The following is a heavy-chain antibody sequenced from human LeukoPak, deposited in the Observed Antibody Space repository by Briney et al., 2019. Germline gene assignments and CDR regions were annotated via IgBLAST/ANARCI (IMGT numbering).Heavy chain of an antibody. V-gene: IGHV3-23*01. Sequence: GGSLRLSCAASGFTVRSNYMSWVRQAPAKGLEWVSVISGSGGSTYYADSVKGRFTISSDNSKNTLYLQMNGLRAEYTAVYYCAKDSYSGSFYWGQGTLVTVSS. CDR3: AKDSYSGSFY. CDR2: ISGSGGST. CDR1: GFTVRSNY. D-gene: IGHD1-26*01. J-gene: IGHJ4*02.